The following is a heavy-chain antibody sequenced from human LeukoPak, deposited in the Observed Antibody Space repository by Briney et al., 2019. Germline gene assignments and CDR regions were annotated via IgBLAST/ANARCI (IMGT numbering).Heavy chain of an antibody. D-gene: IGHD3-3*01. Sequence: GGSLRLSCAASGFTFSSYWMSWVRQAPGKGLEWVANIKQDGSEKYYVDSVKGRFTISRDNAKNSLYLQMNSLRAEDTAVYYCAGTIFGVIFDYWGQGTLVTVSS. CDR2: IKQDGSEK. CDR1: GFTFSSYW. CDR3: AGTIFGVIFDY. V-gene: IGHV3-7*01. J-gene: IGHJ4*02.